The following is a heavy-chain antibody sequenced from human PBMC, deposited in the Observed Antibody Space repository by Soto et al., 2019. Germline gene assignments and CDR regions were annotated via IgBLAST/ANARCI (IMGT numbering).Heavy chain of an antibody. J-gene: IGHJ6*02. V-gene: IGHV4-34*01. CDR2: INHSGST. CDR1: GGSFSGYN. Sequence: ETLSLTCAVYGGSFSGYNWSWIRQPPGKGLEWIGEINHSGSTNYNPSLKSRVTISVDTSKNQFSLKLSSVTAADTAVYYCARSSSGPLWFGELPYYYYGMDVWGQGTTV. D-gene: IGHD3-10*01. CDR3: ARSSSGPLWFGELPYYYYGMDV.